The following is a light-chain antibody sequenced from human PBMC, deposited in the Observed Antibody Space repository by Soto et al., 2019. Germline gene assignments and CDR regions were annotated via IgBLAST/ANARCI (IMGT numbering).Light chain of an antibody. CDR3: SSYTSSSTLV. CDR2: DVS. Sequence: QSVLTQPAFVSGSPGQSITISCTGTSSDVGGYNYVSWYQQHPGKAPKLMIYDVSNRPSGVPNRFSGSKSGNTASLTISGLQAEDEADYYCSSYTSSSTLVFGTGTKVTVL. CDR1: SSDVGGYNY. V-gene: IGLV2-14*01. J-gene: IGLJ1*01.